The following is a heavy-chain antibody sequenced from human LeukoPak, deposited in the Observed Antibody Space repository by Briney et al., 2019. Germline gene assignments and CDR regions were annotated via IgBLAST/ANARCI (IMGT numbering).Heavy chain of an antibody. CDR2: IHYSGST. CDR3: ARAGGYCSGGSCTEPYNWFDP. V-gene: IGHV4-61*08. D-gene: IGHD2-15*01. J-gene: IGHJ5*02. Sequence: ASETLSLTCSVSGGSISSGGYYWSWIRQHPGRGLEWIGYIHYSGSTNYNPSLKSRVTISVDTSKNQFSLKLSSVTAADTAVYYCARAGGYCSGGSCTEPYNWFDPWGQGTLVTVSS. CDR1: GGSISSGGYY.